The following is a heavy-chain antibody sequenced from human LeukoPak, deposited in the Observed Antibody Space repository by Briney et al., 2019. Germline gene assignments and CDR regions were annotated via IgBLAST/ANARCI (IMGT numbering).Heavy chain of an antibody. CDR3: ARGGIAVAGTRHENFDY. J-gene: IGHJ4*02. Sequence: SETLSLTCTVSGYSISSGYYWGWIRQPPGKGLAWIGSIYHSGSAYYNPSLKSRVTISVDTSKNQFSLKLSSVTAADTAVYYCARGGIAVAGTRHENFDYWGQGTLVTVSS. CDR1: GYSISSGYY. D-gene: IGHD6-19*01. V-gene: IGHV4-38-2*02. CDR2: IYHSGSA.